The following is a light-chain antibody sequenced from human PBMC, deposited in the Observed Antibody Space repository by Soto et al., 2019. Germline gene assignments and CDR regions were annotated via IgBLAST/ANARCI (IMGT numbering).Light chain of an antibody. V-gene: IGKV1D-12*01. J-gene: IGKJ5*01. CDR3: QQVDSFPSIT. CDR2: AAS. CDR1: QDISNW. Sequence: DIQMTQSPSSVSASVGDRVTITCRASQDISNWLAWYQQKPGKAPKLLIYAASGLQSGVPSRFSGSGSGTDFTLTISGLQSEDFATYYCQQVDSFPSITFGQGTRLEIK.